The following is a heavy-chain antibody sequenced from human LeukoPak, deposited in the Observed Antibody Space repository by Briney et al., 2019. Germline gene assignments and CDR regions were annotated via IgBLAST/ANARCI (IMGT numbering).Heavy chain of an antibody. V-gene: IGHV3-53*01. J-gene: IGHJ4*02. CDR3: AREVAVAGAGRD. D-gene: IGHD6-19*01. CDR1: GFTVSSNY. CDR2: IHKNAIT. Sequence: GGSLRLSCAASGFTVSSNYMTWVRQAPGKGLEWVSVIHKNAITYYADTVKGRFTISRDNSKNMLYLQMNSLRAEDTAVYYCAREVAVAGAGRDWGQGTLVTVSS.